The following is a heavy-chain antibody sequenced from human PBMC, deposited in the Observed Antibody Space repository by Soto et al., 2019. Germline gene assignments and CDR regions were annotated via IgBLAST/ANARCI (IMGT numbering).Heavy chain of an antibody. CDR1: RYTFTSYA. J-gene: IGHJ4*02. D-gene: IGHD3-22*01. Sequence: QVQLVQSGAEVKKPGASVKVSCKASRYTFTSYAMHWVRQAPGQRLEWMGWINAGNGNTKYSQKFQGRVTITRDTSASTAYMELSSLRSEDTAVYYCAGYYYDSSGHVAPFDYWGQGTLVTVSS. V-gene: IGHV1-3*01. CDR2: INAGNGNT. CDR3: AGYYYDSSGHVAPFDY.